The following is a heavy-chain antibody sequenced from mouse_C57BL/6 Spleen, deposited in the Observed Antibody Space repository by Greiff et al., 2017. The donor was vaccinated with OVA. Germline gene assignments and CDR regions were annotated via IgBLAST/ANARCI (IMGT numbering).Heavy chain of an antibody. CDR1: GYAFSSSW. V-gene: IGHV1-82*01. D-gene: IGHD2-3*01. CDR3: ARPYDGYPYAMDY. CDR2: IYPGDGDT. J-gene: IGHJ4*01. Sequence: VQLQQSGPELVKPGASVKISCKASGYAFSSSWLNWVKQRPGKGLVWIGRIYPGDGDTNYNGKFKGKATLTADKSSSTAYMQLSSLTSEDSAVYFCARPYDGYPYAMDYWGQGTSVTVSS.